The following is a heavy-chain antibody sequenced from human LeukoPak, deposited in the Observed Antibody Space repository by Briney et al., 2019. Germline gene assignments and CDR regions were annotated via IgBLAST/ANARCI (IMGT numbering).Heavy chain of an antibody. Sequence: PSETLSLTCTVSGGSMSSYYWGWIRQPPGKGLEWIGYIYYSGSTNYNPSLKSRVTISVDTSKNHFSLKLSSVTAADTAVYYCARDRRYYDTSGTVYYDAMDVWGQGTTVTVSS. CDR1: GGSMSSYY. CDR2: IYYSGST. D-gene: IGHD3-22*01. CDR3: ARDRRYYDTSGTVYYDAMDV. J-gene: IGHJ6*02. V-gene: IGHV4-59*01.